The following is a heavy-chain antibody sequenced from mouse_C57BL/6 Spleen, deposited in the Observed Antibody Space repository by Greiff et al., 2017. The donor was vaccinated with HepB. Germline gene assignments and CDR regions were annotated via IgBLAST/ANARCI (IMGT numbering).Heavy chain of an antibody. CDR1: GYAFSSSW. V-gene: IGHV1-82*01. CDR3: ARKSSSWFAY. Sequence: QVLLKQSGPGLVKPGASVKISCKASGYAFSSSWMNWVKQSPGKGLEWIGRICHGDGGTNYKGKFKGQATLTADKSSSTAYLQMSSLTSEDSAVYFCARKSSSWFAYWGQGTLVTVSA. CDR2: ICHGDGGT. J-gene: IGHJ3*01. D-gene: IGHD1-1*01.